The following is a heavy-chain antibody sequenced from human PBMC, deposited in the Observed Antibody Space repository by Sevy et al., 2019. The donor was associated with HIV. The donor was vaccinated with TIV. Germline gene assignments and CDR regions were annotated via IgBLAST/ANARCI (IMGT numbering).Heavy chain of an antibody. Sequence: ETLFTCTVSGGSITSLYWNWIRQPPGKGLEWIAYIYYNGHINYNPSLKSRVTLSLDTSKNQFSLRLSSVTAADTAMYYCAGENAWGRGYSWGQGTLVTVSS. J-gene: IGHJ4*02. CDR2: IYYNGHI. CDR3: AGENAWGRGYS. D-gene: IGHD1-26*01. CDR1: GGSITSLY. V-gene: IGHV4-59*08.